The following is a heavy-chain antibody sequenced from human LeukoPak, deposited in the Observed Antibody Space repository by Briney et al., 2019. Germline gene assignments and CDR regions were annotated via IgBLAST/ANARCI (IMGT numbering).Heavy chain of an antibody. CDR1: GYTFTSYG. CDR2: ISAYNGNT. V-gene: IGHV1-18*01. CDR3: ARVPVDGIAARLHYYMGV. Sequence: ASVKVSCKASGYTFTSYGISWVRQAPGQGLEWMGWISAYNGNTNYAQKVQGRVTMTTDTSTSTAYMELRSLRSDDTAVYYCARVPVDGIAARLHYYMGVWGKGTTVTASS. J-gene: IGHJ6*03. D-gene: IGHD6-13*01.